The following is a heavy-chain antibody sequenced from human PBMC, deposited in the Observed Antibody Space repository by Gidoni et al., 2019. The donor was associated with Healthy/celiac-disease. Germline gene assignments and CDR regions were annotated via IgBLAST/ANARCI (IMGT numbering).Heavy chain of an antibody. Sequence: EVQLVESGGGLIQPGGSLRLSCAASGFTVSSNYMSWVRQGPGKGLEWVSVIYSGGSTYYADSVKGRFTISRDNSKNTLYLQMNSLRAEDTAVYYCARGVRYDILTGYAYYFDYWGQGTLVTVSS. CDR1: GFTVSSNY. CDR2: IYSGGST. V-gene: IGHV3-53*01. CDR3: ARGVRYDILTGYAYYFDY. J-gene: IGHJ4*02. D-gene: IGHD3-9*01.